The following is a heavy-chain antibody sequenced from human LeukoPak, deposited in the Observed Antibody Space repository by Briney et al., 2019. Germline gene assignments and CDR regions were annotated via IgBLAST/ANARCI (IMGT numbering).Heavy chain of an antibody. CDR3: ATVGVATVVIDY. D-gene: IGHD4-23*01. Sequence: ASVKVSCKVSGYTLTELSMHWVRQAPGKGLEWMGGFDPEDGETIYAQKFQGRVTITEDTSTDTAYMELSSLRSEDTDVYYCATVGVATVVIDYWGQGTLVTVSS. J-gene: IGHJ4*02. CDR2: FDPEDGET. V-gene: IGHV1-24*01. CDR1: GYTLTELS.